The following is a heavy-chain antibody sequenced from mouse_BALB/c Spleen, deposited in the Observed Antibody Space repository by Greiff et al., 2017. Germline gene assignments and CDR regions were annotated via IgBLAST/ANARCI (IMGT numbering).Heavy chain of an antibody. Sequence: EVHLVESGPGLVKPSQSLSLTCSVTGYSITSGYYWNWIRQFPGNKLEWMGYISYDGSNNYNPSLKNRISITRDTSKNQFFLKLNSVTTEDTATYYCAREYDYGAWFAYWGQGTLVTVSA. CDR1: GYSITSGYY. D-gene: IGHD2-4*01. CDR2: ISYDGSN. J-gene: IGHJ3*01. CDR3: AREYDYGAWFAY. V-gene: IGHV3-6*02.